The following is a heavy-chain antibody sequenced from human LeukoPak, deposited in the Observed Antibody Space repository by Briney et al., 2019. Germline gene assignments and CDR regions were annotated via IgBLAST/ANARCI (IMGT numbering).Heavy chain of an antibody. CDR2: VYYTGST. V-gene: IGHV4-59*08. CDR1: GGSVSTYY. J-gene: IGHJ4*02. CDR3: ARHFAYSSSSYLDY. Sequence: SETLSLTCSVSGGSVSTYYWSWIRQPPGKGLEWIGYVYYTGSTNYNPSLKSRVTIFEDKSKNQFSLRLSSVSVANTAVYYCARHFAYSSSSYLDYWGQGNLVTVSS. D-gene: IGHD6-6*01.